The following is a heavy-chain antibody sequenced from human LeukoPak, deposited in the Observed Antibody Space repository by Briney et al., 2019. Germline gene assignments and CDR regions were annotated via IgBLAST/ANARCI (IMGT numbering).Heavy chain of an antibody. D-gene: IGHD2-8*02. Sequence: ASVKVSYKASGYTFTSHGFSWLRQAPGQGLEWMGWIRSHNGNTNYAQKFQDRLTMTTDTSTNTAYMELRSLRSDDTAVYYCARWGGSNWWEHLGDYWGQGTLVTVSP. CDR3: ARWGGSNWWEHLGDY. CDR1: GYTFTSHG. CDR2: IRSHNGNT. J-gene: IGHJ4*02. V-gene: IGHV1-18*04.